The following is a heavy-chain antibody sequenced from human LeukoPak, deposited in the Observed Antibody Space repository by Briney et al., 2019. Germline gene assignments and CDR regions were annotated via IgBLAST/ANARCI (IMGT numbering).Heavy chain of an antibody. CDR2: IYSGGST. CDR1: GFTVSNSY. CDR3: ARDGVVVTGAFDI. J-gene: IGHJ3*02. D-gene: IGHD2-21*02. Sequence: GGSLRLSCAASGFTVSNSYMSWVRQAPGKGLEWVSVIYSGGSTYYADSVKGRFTISRDNSKNTLYLQMNSLRAEDTAVYYCARDGVVVTGAFDIWGQGTMVTVSS. V-gene: IGHV3-66*01.